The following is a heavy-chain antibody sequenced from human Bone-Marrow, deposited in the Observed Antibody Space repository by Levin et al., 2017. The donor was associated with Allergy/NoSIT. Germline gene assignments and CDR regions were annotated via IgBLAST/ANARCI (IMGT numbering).Heavy chain of an antibody. CDR1: GGTFTSYA. J-gene: IGHJ6*02. CDR2: FIPMSGTP. Sequence: ASVKVSCKASGGTFTSYAIGWVRQAPGQGLEWMGGFIPMSGTPQYAQKFQGRVTFTADESTSTAYMELSSLGRDDTAVYYCARAGADLLAMMDVWGQGTTVTVSS. CDR3: ARAGADLLAMMDV. D-gene: IGHD1-26*01. V-gene: IGHV1-69*13.